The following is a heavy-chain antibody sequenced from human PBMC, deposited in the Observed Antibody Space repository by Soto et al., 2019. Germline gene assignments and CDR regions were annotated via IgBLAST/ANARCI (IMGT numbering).Heavy chain of an antibody. J-gene: IGHJ6*03. Sequence: QVQLVESGGGLVKPGGSLRLSCAASGFTFSDYYMSWIRQAPGKGLEWVSYISSSGSTIYYADSVKGRIPISRDNAKNSLYLQMNSRRAEDTAVYYCARFGYCSGGICYLDYYYYYMDVWCKGTTVTVSS. V-gene: IGHV3-11*01. D-gene: IGHD2-15*01. CDR2: ISSSGSTI. CDR3: ARFGYCSGGICYLDYYYYYMDV. CDR1: GFTFSDYY.